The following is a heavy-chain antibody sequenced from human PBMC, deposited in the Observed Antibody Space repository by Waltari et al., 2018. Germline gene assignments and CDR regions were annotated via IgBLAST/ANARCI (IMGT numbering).Heavy chain of an antibody. V-gene: IGHV4-38-2*01. CDR1: GYSISSGYY. CDR3: ARGVITIFGVESDYAFDI. J-gene: IGHJ3*02. D-gene: IGHD3-3*01. CDR2: IYHSGST. Sequence: QVQLQESGPGLVKPSETLSLTCAVSGYSISSGYYWGWIRQPPGKGLEWIGSIYHSGSTLYNPSLNSRVTISVDTSKNQFSLKLGSVTAADTAVYYCARGVITIFGVESDYAFDIWGQGTMVTVSS.